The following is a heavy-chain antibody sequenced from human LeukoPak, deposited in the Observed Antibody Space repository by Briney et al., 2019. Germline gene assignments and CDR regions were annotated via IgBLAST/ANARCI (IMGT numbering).Heavy chain of an antibody. J-gene: IGHJ4*02. CDR2: ISGSGGST. D-gene: IGHD6-6*01. Sequence: GGSLRLSCATSGFTFMNYAMSWVRQAPGKGLEWVSAISGSGGSTYYADSVRGRFTISRDSSKNTLYLQMNSLRADNTAVYYCAKAHGAARSGKYYCDYWGQGTLVTVSS. CDR3: AKAHGAARSGKYYCDY. CDR1: GFTFMNYA. V-gene: IGHV3-23*01.